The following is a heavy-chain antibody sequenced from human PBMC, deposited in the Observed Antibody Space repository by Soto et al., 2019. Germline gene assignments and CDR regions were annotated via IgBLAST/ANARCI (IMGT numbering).Heavy chain of an antibody. V-gene: IGHV1-18*01. CDR1: GYTFTSYG. Sequence: ASVKVSCKASGYTFTSYGISWVRQAPGQGLEWMGWISAYNGNTNYAQKLQGRVTMTTDTSTSTAYMELRGLRSDDTAVYYCAREPEVAGAFDIWGQGTMVTVSS. CDR3: AREPEVAGAFDI. CDR2: ISAYNGNT. J-gene: IGHJ3*02. D-gene: IGHD5-12*01.